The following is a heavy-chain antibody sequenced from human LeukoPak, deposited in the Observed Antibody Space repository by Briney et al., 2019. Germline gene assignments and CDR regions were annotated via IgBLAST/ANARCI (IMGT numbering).Heavy chain of an antibody. D-gene: IGHD5-12*01. J-gene: IGHJ6*03. CDR2: IIPIFGTA. CDR1: GGTFSSYA. V-gene: IGHV1-69*05. Sequence: ASVKVSCKASGGTFSSYAISWVPQAPGQGLEWMGGIIPIFGTANYAQKFQGRVTITTDESTSTAYMELSSLRSEDTAVYYCARENIVATIMGYYYYYMDVWGKGTTVTVSS. CDR3: ARENIVATIMGYYYYYMDV.